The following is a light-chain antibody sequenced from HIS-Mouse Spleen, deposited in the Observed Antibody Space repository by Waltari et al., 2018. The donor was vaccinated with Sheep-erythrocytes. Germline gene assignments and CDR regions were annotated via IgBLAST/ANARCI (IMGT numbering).Light chain of an antibody. CDR2: EGS. Sequence: QSALTQPASVSGSPGQSITLSCTGTSSDVGSYNLFSWYQQHPGKAPKLMIYEGSQRPSGVSNRFSGSKSGNTASLTISGLQAEDEADYYCCSYAGSSTPWVFGGGTKLTVL. V-gene: IGLV2-23*01. J-gene: IGLJ3*02. CDR3: CSYAGSSTPWV. CDR1: SSDVGSYNL.